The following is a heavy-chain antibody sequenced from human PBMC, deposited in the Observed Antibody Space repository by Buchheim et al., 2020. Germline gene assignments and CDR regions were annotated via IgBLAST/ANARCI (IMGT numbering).Heavy chain of an antibody. CDR1: GFTVSSNY. J-gene: IGHJ4*02. V-gene: IGHV3-66*02. CDR3: ARDCGGGGCYYYFDY. Sequence: EVQLVESGGGLVQPGGSLRLSCAASGFTVSSNYMSWVRQAPGKGLEWVSIIYSGGTTQYADSVKGRFTISRDDSKNTLYLQMSSLRPEDTAVYFCARDCGGGGCYYYFDYWGQGTL. D-gene: IGHD2-15*01. CDR2: IYSGGTT.